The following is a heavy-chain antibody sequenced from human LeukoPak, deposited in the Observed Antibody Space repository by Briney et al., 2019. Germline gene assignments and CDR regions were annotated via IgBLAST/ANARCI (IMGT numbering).Heavy chain of an antibody. V-gene: IGHV4-39*07. D-gene: IGHD2-15*01. CDR1: GGSISSYY. J-gene: IGHJ3*02. CDR2: IYYSGST. CDR3: ARGFVVVVAATEAFDI. Sequence: SETLSLTCTVSGGSISSYYWGWIRQPPGKGLEWIGSIYYSGSTYYNPSLKSRVTISVDTSKNQFSLKLSSVTAVDMAVYYCARGFVVVVAATEAFDIWGQGTMVTVSS.